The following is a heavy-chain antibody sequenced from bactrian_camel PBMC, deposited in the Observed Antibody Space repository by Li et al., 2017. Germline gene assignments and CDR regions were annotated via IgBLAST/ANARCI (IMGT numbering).Heavy chain of an antibody. D-gene: IGHD2*01. Sequence: HVQLVESGGGSVQTGGSLRLSCAASLNPTSNYCLGWFRQAPGKEREGVGIIDGMKHYGGAAKGRFTISKDVAKDTLDLRMTSLKPEDSGMYYCAVDGPVAFCSDYPSDFGGWGKGTQVTVS. CDR1: LNPTSNYC. J-gene: IGHJ6*01. V-gene: IGHV3S6*01. CDR3: AVDGPVAFCSDYPSDFGG. CDR2: IIDGMK.